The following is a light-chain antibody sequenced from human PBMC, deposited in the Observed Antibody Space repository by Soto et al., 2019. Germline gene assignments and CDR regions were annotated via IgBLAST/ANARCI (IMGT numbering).Light chain of an antibody. V-gene: IGLV2-8*01. CDR2: EVS. CDR1: SSDVGGYNY. J-gene: IGLJ2*01. CDR3: SSYAGSNNLVV. Sequence: QSALTQPPSASGSPGQSVTISCTGTSSDVGGYNYVSWYQQHPGKAPKLMIYEVSKRPSGVPDRFSGSKSGNTASLTVSGLQAEDDADYYCSSYAGSNNLVVFGGGTKLTVL.